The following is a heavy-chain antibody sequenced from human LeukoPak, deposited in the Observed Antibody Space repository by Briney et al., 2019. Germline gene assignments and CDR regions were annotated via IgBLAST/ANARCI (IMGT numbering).Heavy chain of an antibody. CDR3: ANDLGWIQLNLG. V-gene: IGHV3-20*04. D-gene: IGHD5-18*01. Sequence: PGGSLRLSCAASGFTFDDFGMSWVRQVPGKGLEWVAGINWSGESIHYADSVKGRFSISRDNAKNSLYLQMNSLRAEDTAVYYCANDLGWIQLNLGRGQGTLVTVSS. CDR1: GFTFDDFG. CDR2: INWSGESI. J-gene: IGHJ4*02.